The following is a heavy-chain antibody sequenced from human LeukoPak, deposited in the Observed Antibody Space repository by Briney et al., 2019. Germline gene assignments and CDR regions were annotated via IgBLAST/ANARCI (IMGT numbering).Heavy chain of an antibody. CDR2: INPSGGST. Sequence: RASVKVSCTASGYTFTSYYMYWVRQAPGQGLEWMGIINPSGGSTSYAQKFQGRVTMTRDTSTSTVYMELSSLRSEDTAVYYYARGGSSSYIDYWGQGTLVTVSS. J-gene: IGHJ4*02. CDR1: GYTFTSYY. CDR3: ARGGSSSYIDY. V-gene: IGHV1-46*01. D-gene: IGHD6-13*01.